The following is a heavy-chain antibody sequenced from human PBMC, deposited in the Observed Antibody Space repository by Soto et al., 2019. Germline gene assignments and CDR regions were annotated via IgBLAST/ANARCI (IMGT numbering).Heavy chain of an antibody. Sequence: GGSLRLSCAASGFTFSSYAMSWVRQAPGKGLEWVSAISGSGGSTYYADSVKGRFTISRDNSKNTLYLQMNSLRAEDTAVYYCAKDHGIVLMVYAISLFDYWGQGTLVTVSS. CDR1: GFTFSSYA. V-gene: IGHV3-23*01. CDR3: AKDHGIVLMVYAISLFDY. J-gene: IGHJ4*02. D-gene: IGHD2-8*01. CDR2: ISGSGGST.